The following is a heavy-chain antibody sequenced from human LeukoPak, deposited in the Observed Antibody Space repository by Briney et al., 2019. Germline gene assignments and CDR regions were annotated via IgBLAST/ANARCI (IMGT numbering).Heavy chain of an antibody. CDR1: GFTFSSYE. CDR3: ARESRDLGYCSDGSCSGMDV. V-gene: IGHV3-48*03. Sequence: GGSLRLSCAASGFTFSSYEMNWVRQAPGKGLERASYISSSGTTIYYSDSVKGRFTISRDSAKNSLFLQMNSLRAEDTAVYYCARESRDLGYCSDGSCSGMDVWGQGTTVTVSS. D-gene: IGHD2-15*01. J-gene: IGHJ6*02. CDR2: ISSSGTTI.